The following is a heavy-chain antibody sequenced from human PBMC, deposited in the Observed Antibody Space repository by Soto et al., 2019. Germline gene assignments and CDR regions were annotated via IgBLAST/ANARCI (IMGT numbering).Heavy chain of an antibody. D-gene: IGHD3-3*01. CDR2: IYHSGST. Sequence: SETLSLTCAVSGGSISSGGYSWSWIRQPPGKGLEWIGYIYHSGSTYYNPSLKSRVTISVDRSKNQFSLKLSSVTAADTAVYYCARGRSGYLDYWGQGTLVTVSS. CDR3: ARGRSGYLDY. V-gene: IGHV4-30-2*01. CDR1: GGSISSGGYS. J-gene: IGHJ4*02.